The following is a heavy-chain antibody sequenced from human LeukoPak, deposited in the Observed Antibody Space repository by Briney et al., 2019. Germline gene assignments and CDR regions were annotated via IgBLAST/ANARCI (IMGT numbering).Heavy chain of an antibody. Sequence: QPGRSLRLSCAASGFTFSSYAMHWVRQAPGKGLEWVAVISYDGSNKYYADSVKGRFTISRDNSKNTLYLQMNSLRAEDTAVYYCARGALTTENYFDYWGQGTLVTVSS. CDR2: ISYDGSNK. V-gene: IGHV3-30*04. D-gene: IGHD4-11*01. J-gene: IGHJ4*02. CDR1: GFTFSSYA. CDR3: ARGALTTENYFDY.